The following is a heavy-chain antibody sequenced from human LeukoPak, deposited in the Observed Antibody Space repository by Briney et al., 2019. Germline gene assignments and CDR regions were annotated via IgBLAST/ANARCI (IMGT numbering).Heavy chain of an antibody. CDR3: ARDPEEGYFDY. Sequence: PGGSLRLSCAASGFTSSSYWMHWVRQAPGKGLAWVSRINSDGSSTSYADPVKGRFTISRDNAKNTLYLQMNSLRAEDTAVYYCARDPEEGYFDYWGQGTLVTVSS. V-gene: IGHV3-74*01. CDR2: INSDGSST. J-gene: IGHJ4*02. CDR1: GFTSSSYW.